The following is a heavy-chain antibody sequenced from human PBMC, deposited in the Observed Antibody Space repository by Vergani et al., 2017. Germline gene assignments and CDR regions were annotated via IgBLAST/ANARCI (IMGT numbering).Heavy chain of an antibody. J-gene: IGHJ4*02. CDR3: ARYRGNYEYFDS. CDR2: TSSPGSSI. Sequence: QVQLVESGGGLVKPGGSLRLSCAASGFTFRDHYMSWIRQAPGKGLEWVSYTSSPGSSISYAHYVKGRFTISRDTAKDSVFLQMNSLRAEDTAVYYCARYRGNYEYFDSGGQGTLFTVSP. D-gene: IGHD1-26*01. V-gene: IGHV3-11*01. CDR1: GFTFRDHY.